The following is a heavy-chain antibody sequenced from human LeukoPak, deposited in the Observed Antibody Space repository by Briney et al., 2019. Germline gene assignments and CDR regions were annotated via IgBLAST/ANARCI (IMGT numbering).Heavy chain of an antibody. CDR2: IRSKANSYAT. Sequence: GGSLRLSCAASGFTFSGSAMHWVRQASGKGLEWVGRIRSKANSYATAYAASVKGRFTISRDDSKNTAYLQMNSLKTEDTAVYYCARVPRFGELYYFDYWGQGTLVTVSS. J-gene: IGHJ4*02. D-gene: IGHD3-10*02. CDR1: GFTFSGSA. V-gene: IGHV3-73*01. CDR3: ARVPRFGELYYFDY.